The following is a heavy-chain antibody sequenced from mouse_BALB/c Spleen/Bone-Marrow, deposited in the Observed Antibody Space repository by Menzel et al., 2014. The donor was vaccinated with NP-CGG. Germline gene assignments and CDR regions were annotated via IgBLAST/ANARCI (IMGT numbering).Heavy chain of an antibody. Sequence: EVQLQQSGPGLVKPGTSVKMSCKASGYTFTSYVMHWVKQKPGQGLEWIGYIIPYSDGTKYNEKFKGKATLTSDKSSSTAYMELSSLTSEDSAVYYCASHDGYYVGWYFDVWGAGTTVTVSS. CDR3: ASHDGYYVGWYFDV. J-gene: IGHJ1*01. V-gene: IGHV1-14*01. D-gene: IGHD2-3*01. CDR1: GYTFTSYV. CDR2: IIPYSDGT.